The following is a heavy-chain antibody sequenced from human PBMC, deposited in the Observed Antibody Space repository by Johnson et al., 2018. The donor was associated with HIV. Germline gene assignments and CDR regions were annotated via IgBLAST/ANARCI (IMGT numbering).Heavy chain of an antibody. CDR2: ISTSGSTK. D-gene: IGHD3-22*01. CDR1: GFTFSDYY. J-gene: IGHJ3*02. Sequence: QVQLLESGGGLVQPGGSLRLSCAASGFTFSDYYMSWIRQAPGKGLEWVSYISTSGSTKYYADSVTGRFTISRDNAKKSLYLQMNSLRAEDTAVYYCASPQSSGYYHGYAFDIWGQGTMVTVSS. V-gene: IGHV3-11*04. CDR3: ASPQSSGYYHGYAFDI.